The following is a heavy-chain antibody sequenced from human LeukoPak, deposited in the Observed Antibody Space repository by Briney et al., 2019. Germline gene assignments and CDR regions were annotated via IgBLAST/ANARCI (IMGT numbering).Heavy chain of an antibody. V-gene: IGHV3-7*01. J-gene: IGHJ4*02. CDR1: GFTFSRYS. D-gene: IGHD6-13*01. CDR2: ILPDGSQK. Sequence: PGGSLRLSCAASGFTFSRYSMNWVRQAPGKGLEWVANILPDGSQKYYVDSVKGRFTISRDNPKNSLYLQINNLKAEDTAVYYCGRLAHNAWYAIDFWGQGALVTVSS. CDR3: GRLAHNAWYAIDF.